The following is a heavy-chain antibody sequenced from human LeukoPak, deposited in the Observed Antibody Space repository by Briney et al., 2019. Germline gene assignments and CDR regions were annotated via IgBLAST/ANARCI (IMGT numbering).Heavy chain of an antibody. D-gene: IGHD6-19*01. J-gene: IGHJ5*02. Sequence: SQTLSLTCAISGDSVSSISAAWKWIRQSPSRGLEWLGRTYYRSKWYSAYALSVKSRITINPDTSKNQFSLQLNSVTPEDTAVYYCARGGSITVAGNNWFDPWGQGPLVTVSS. CDR3: ARGGSITVAGNNWFDP. CDR2: TYYRSKWYS. CDR1: GDSVSSISAA. V-gene: IGHV6-1*01.